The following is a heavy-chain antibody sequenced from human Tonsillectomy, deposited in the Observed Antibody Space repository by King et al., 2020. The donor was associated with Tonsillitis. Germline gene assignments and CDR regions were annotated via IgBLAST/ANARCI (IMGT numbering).Heavy chain of an antibody. D-gene: IGHD3-22*01. CDR3: ARLPPNYYDSSGYYYGFDY. CDR1: GFTFSSYA. J-gene: IGHJ4*02. CDR2: ISGSGDST. Sequence: VQLVESGGGLVQPGGSLRLSCAASGFTFSSYAMSWVRQAPGKGLEWVSAISGSGDSTYYAASVKGRLTISRDNSKNTLHLQMNSLRAEDTAVYYCARLPPNYYDSSGYYYGFDYWGQGTLVTVSP. V-gene: IGHV3-23*04.